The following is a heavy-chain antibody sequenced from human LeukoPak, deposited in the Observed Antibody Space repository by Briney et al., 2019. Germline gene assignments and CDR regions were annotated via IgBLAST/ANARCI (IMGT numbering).Heavy chain of an antibody. CDR3: ARVTMDVWFGESFFDY. J-gene: IGHJ4*02. Sequence: ASVKVSCKASGGTFSSYAISWVRQAPGQGLEWMGRIIPILGIANYAQKFQGRVTITADKSTSTAYMELSSLRSEDTAVYYCARVTMDVWFGESFFDYWGQGTLVTVSS. D-gene: IGHD3-10*01. CDR1: GGTFSSYA. CDR2: IIPILGIA. V-gene: IGHV1-69*04.